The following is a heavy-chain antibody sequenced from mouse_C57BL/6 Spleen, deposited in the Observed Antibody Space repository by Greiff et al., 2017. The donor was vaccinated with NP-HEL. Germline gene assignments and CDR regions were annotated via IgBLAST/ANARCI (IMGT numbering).Heavy chain of an antibody. CDR3: AHRFFDY. J-gene: IGHJ2*01. CDR1: GYTFTDYY. CDR2: INPNNGGT. Sequence: VQLQQSGPELVKPGASVKISCKASGYTFTDYYMNWVKQSPGKSLEWIGDINPNNGGTSYNQKFKGKATLTVDKSYSTAYMELRSLTSEDSAVYYCAHRFFDYWGQGTTLTVSS. V-gene: IGHV1-26*01.